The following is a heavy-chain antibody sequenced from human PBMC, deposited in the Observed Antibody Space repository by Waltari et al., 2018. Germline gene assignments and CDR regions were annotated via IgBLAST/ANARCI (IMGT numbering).Heavy chain of an antibody. CDR3: ASSRGRGITIFGAVYYYYGMDV. CDR1: GYTFTSYD. Sequence: GAEVKKPGASVKVSCKASGYTFTSYDINWVRQATGQGLEWMGWMNPNSGNTGYAQKFQGRVTMTRNTSISTAYMELSSLRSEDTAVYYCASSRGRGITIFGAVYYYYGMDVWGQGTTVTVSS. V-gene: IGHV1-8*01. D-gene: IGHD3-3*01. J-gene: IGHJ6*02. CDR2: MNPNSGNT.